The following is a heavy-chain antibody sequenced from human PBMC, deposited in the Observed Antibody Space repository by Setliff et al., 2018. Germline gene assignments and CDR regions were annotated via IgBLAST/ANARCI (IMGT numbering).Heavy chain of an antibody. CDR2: IYYSGST. J-gene: IGHJ5*02. CDR1: GYSISSGYY. V-gene: IGHV4-38-2*02. D-gene: IGHD1-26*01. Sequence: KPSETLSLTCAVSGYSISSGYYWGWIRQPPGKGLEWIGSIYYSGSTYYNPSLKSRVTISVDTSKNQFSLKLSSVTAADTAVYYCARDGVLYSGSYYPWGQGTLVTVSS. CDR3: ARDGVLYSGSYYP.